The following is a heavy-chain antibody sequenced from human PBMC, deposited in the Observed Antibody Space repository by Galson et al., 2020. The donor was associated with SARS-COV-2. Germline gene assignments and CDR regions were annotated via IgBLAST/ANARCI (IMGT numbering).Heavy chain of an antibody. Sequence: GGSLRLSCAASGFTFSSYGMHWVRQAPGKGLEWVAVISYDGSNKYYADSVKGRFTISRDNSKNTLYLQMNSLRAEDTAVYYCAKDLQYYDILTGYFSDKKAYYYYYYGMDVWGQGTTVTVSS. CDR2: ISYDGSNK. D-gene: IGHD3-9*01. CDR1: GFTFSSYG. CDR3: AKDLQYYDILTGYFSDKKAYYYYYYGMDV. J-gene: IGHJ6*02. V-gene: IGHV3-30*18.